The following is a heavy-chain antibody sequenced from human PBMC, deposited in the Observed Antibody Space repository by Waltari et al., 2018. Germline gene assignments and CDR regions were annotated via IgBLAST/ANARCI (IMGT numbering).Heavy chain of an antibody. Sequence: QVQLVQSGAEVKTHGASVKVSCKASGYTFPVYYLLWFRQAPGQGLEWMGRINPNSGGTNYAQKFQGRVTMTRDTSISTAYMELSRLRSDDTAVYYCARVVGAGVWAFDIWGQGTMVTVSS. V-gene: IGHV1-2*06. D-gene: IGHD1-26*01. CDR1: GYTFPVYY. CDR3: ARVVGAGVWAFDI. J-gene: IGHJ3*02. CDR2: INPNSGGT.